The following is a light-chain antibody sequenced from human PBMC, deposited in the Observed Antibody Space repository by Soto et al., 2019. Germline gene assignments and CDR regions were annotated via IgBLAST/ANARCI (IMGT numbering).Light chain of an antibody. V-gene: IGKV3-20*01. J-gene: IGKJ1*01. CDR1: QSVSSSY. CDR3: QQYGSSPWT. Sequence: EIVLTQSPGTLPLSPGERATLSCRASQSVSSSYLAWYRQKPGQAPRLLIYGASSRATGIPDRFSGSGSGTDFTLTISRLEPEDFAVYYCQQYGSSPWTFGQGT. CDR2: GAS.